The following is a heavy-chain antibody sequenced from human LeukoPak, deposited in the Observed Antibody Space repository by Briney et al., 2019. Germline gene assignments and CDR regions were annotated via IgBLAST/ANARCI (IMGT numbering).Heavy chain of an antibody. D-gene: IGHD4-17*01. J-gene: IGHJ5*02. CDR3: ARDPTTVTTFGWFDP. Sequence: SETLSLTCTVSGGSISSYYWSWIRQPPGKGLEWIGYIYYSGSTNYNPSLKSRVTISVDTSKNQFSLKLSSVTAADTAVYYCARDPTTVTTFGWFDPWGQGTLVTVPS. CDR2: IYYSGST. V-gene: IGHV4-59*01. CDR1: GGSISSYY.